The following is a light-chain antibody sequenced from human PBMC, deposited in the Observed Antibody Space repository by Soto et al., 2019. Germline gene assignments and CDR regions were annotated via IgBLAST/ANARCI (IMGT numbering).Light chain of an antibody. CDR3: ATWHVSFYV. Sequence: QSVLTQPPSASGTPGQRVTVSCSGSTSNIGTNAVNWFQHLPGTAPKLLIYTNNQRPSGVPDRFSGSKSGTSASLAISGLQSEDEADYYCATWHVSFYVFGTGTKLTVL. J-gene: IGLJ1*01. CDR1: TSNIGTNA. CDR2: TNN. V-gene: IGLV1-44*01.